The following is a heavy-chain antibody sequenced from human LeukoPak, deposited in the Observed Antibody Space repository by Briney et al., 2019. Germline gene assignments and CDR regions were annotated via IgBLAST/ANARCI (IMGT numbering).Heavy chain of an antibody. CDR3: ARPVDTAMEYYFDY. J-gene: IGHJ4*02. D-gene: IGHD5-18*01. CDR1: GGSISSSSYY. CDR2: IYYSGST. V-gene: IGHV4-39*01. Sequence: SETLSLTCTVSGGSISSSSYYWGWIRQPPGKGLEWIGSIYYSGSTYYNPSLKSRVTISVDTSKNQFSLKLSSVTAVDTAVYYCARPVDTAMEYYFDYWGQGTLVTVSS.